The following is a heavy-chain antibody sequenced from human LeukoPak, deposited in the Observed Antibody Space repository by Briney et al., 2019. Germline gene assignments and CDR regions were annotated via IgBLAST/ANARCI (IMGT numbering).Heavy chain of an antibody. CDR1: GGSISSSTYY. Sequence: SETLSLTCTVSGGSISSSTYYWAWIRQPPGKGLEWIASIYYSGSTYCNPSLKSRITISVDTSKNQFSLQLNSVTPEDTAVYYCARAYSGSYYGAFDIWGQGTMVTVSS. V-gene: IGHV4-39*01. CDR2: IYYSGST. J-gene: IGHJ3*02. D-gene: IGHD1-26*01. CDR3: ARAYSGSYYGAFDI.